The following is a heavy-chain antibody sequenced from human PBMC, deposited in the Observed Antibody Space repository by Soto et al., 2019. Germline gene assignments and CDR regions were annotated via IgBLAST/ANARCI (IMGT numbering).Heavy chain of an antibody. CDR2: ISGSGGST. D-gene: IGHD2-2*02. Sequence: GGSLRLSCAASGFTFSSYAMSWVRQAPGKGLEWVSAISGSGGSTYYADSVKGRFTISRDNSKNTLYLQMNSLRAEDTAVYYCAKISGAIPLYYMDVWGKGTTVTVYS. J-gene: IGHJ6*03. CDR3: AKISGAIPLYYMDV. CDR1: GFTFSSYA. V-gene: IGHV3-23*01.